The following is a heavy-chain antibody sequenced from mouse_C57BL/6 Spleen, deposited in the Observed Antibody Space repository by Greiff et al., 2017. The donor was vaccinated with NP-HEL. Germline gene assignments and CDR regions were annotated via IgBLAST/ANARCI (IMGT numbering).Heavy chain of an antibody. V-gene: IGHV1-55*01. CDR3: ARVRKEIITTVVGGFDY. D-gene: IGHD1-1*01. CDR1: GYTFTSYW. J-gene: IGHJ2*01. Sequence: QVQLQQPGAELVKPGASVKMSCKASGYTFTSYWITWVKQRPGQGLEWIGDIYPGSGSTNYHEKFKSKATLPVDTSSSTAYMQLSSLTSEDSAVYYCARVRKEIITTVVGGFDYWGQGTTLTVSS. CDR2: IYPGSGST.